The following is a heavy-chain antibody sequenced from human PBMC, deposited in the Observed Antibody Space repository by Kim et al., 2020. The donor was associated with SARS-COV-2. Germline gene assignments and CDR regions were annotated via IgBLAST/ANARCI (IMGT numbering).Heavy chain of an antibody. J-gene: IGHJ6*02. CDR3: ARDRLVYYYGMDV. CDR2: IYSGGST. Sequence: GGSLRLSCAASGFTVSSNYMSWVRQAPGKGLEWVSVIYSGGSTYYADSVKGRFTISRDNSKNTLYLQMNSLRAEDTAVYYCARDRLVYYYGMDVWGQGTTVTVSS. V-gene: IGHV3-66*02. CDR1: GFTVSSNY.